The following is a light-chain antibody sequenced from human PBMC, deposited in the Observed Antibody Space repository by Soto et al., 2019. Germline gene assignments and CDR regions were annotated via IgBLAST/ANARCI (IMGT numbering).Light chain of an antibody. CDR2: KAS. J-gene: IGKJ2*01. Sequence: DVQMTQSPSTLSASVGDRVTITCRASQNIDRWLAWYQQKPGKAPQLLIYKASTLQSGVPSRFSGSGSGTEFALTLSWLQADEFATSYCQQYSNYFTFGQGTKLEIK. CDR3: QQYSNYFT. V-gene: IGKV1-5*03. CDR1: QNIDRW.